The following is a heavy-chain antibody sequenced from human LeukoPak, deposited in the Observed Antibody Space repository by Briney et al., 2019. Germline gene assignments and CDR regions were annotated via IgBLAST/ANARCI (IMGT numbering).Heavy chain of an antibody. Sequence: ASVKVSCKVSGYTLTELSMHWVRQVPGKGLEWMGGFDPEDGETIYAQKFQGRVTMTEDTSTDTAYMELSSLRSEDTAVYYCATDRRKSSGWRNIFDYWGQGTLVTVSS. J-gene: IGHJ4*02. CDR2: FDPEDGET. CDR1: GYTLTELS. V-gene: IGHV1-24*01. CDR3: ATDRRKSSGWRNIFDY. D-gene: IGHD6-19*01.